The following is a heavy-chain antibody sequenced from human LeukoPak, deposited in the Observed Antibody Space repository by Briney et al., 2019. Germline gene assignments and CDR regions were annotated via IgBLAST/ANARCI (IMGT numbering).Heavy chain of an antibody. V-gene: IGHV3-7*01. CDR1: GLSFSGFW. CDR3: AIGGHLDY. Sequence: PGGSLRLSCEVSGLSFSGFWMSWVRQAPGRGLEWVANINENGGEKYYVDSVKGRFTISRDNAKNSMYLQMNSLRVEDTAVYYCAIGGHLDYWGPGTLVTVSS. J-gene: IGHJ4*02. CDR2: INENGGEK. D-gene: IGHD3-16*01.